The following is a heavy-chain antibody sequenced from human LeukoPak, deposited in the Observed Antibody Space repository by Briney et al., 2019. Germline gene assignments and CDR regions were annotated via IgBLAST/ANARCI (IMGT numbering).Heavy chain of an antibody. CDR1: GGSISSSSYY. D-gene: IGHD3-22*01. CDR2: IYYSGST. Sequence: PSETLSLTCTVSGGSISSSSYYWGWIRQPPGKGLEWIGSIYYSGSTYYNPSLKSRVTISVDTSKNQFSLKLSSVTAADTAVYYCARVGDYYDSSGQHFDYWGQGTLVTVSS. V-gene: IGHV4-39*07. CDR3: ARVGDYYDSSGQHFDY. J-gene: IGHJ4*02.